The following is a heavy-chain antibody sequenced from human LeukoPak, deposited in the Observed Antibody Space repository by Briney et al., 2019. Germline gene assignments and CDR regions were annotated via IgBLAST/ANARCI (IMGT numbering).Heavy chain of an antibody. CDR1: GYTFTSYG. CDR2: ISAYNGNT. D-gene: IGHD3-10*01. J-gene: IGHJ4*02. Sequence: ASVKVSCKASGYTFTSYGISWVQQAPGQGLEWMGWISAYNGNTNYAQKLQGRVTMTTDTSTSTAYMELRSLRSDDTAVYYCARDHNPAGLWFGELPFDYWGQGTLVTVSS. CDR3: ARDHNPAGLWFGELPFDY. V-gene: IGHV1-18*01.